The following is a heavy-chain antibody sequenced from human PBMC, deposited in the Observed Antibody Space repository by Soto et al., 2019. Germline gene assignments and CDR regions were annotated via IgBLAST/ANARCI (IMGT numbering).Heavy chain of an antibody. CDR1: GGSFSEYY. CDR3: ARQRPRGYCSGGSCYYNWFDP. Sequence: SETLSLTCAVYGGSFSEYYWTWIRQPPGRGLEWIGEINRNGRTNHNPPLKSRVRISVDTSKNQFSLKLSSVTAADTAVYYCARQRPRGYCSGGSCYYNWFDPWGQGTLVTVSS. D-gene: IGHD2-15*01. J-gene: IGHJ5*02. CDR2: INRNGRT. V-gene: IGHV4-34*01.